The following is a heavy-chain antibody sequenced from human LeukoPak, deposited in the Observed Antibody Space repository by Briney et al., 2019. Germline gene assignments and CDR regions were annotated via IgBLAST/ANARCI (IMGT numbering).Heavy chain of an antibody. CDR1: GGSFSGYY. CDR3: ARVADGAAFDY. Sequence: SETLSLTCAVYGGSFSGYYWSWIRQPPGKGLEWIGEINHSGSTNYNPSLKSRVTISVDTSKNQFSLKLSSVTAADTAVYYCARVADGAAFDYWGQGTLVTVSS. V-gene: IGHV4-34*01. J-gene: IGHJ4*02. D-gene: IGHD6-13*01. CDR2: INHSGST.